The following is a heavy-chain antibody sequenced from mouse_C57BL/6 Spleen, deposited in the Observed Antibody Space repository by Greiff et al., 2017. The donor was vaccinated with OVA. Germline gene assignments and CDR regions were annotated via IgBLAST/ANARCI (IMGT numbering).Heavy chain of an antibody. D-gene: IGHD4-1*01. Sequence: VQLQQSGAELVKPGASVKLSCTASGFNINDYYMHWVKQRTEQGLEWIGRIDPEDGETKYAPKFQGKATITADTSSNTAYLQLSSLTSEDTAVYYGAGTGTDWFAYWGQGTLVTVSA. CDR1: GFNINDYY. CDR3: AGTGTDWFAY. J-gene: IGHJ3*01. CDR2: IDPEDGET. V-gene: IGHV14-2*01.